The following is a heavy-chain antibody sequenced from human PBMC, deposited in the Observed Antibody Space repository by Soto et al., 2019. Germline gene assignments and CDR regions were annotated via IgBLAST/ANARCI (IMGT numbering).Heavy chain of an antibody. J-gene: IGHJ4*02. CDR2: ISGGGGDR. CDR1: GFPFSSYA. V-gene: IGHV3-23*01. D-gene: IGHD6-13*01. CDR3: ARSLFMAAVAIEPFDS. Sequence: VQLLESGGGLVQPGGSLGLSCVASGFPFSSYAMSWVRQTPEKGLEWVSAISGGGGDRYYADSVKGRFTSSRDNSRNALYLHMNSLRAEDSAVYYCARSLFMAAVAIEPFDSWGRGTLVTVSS.